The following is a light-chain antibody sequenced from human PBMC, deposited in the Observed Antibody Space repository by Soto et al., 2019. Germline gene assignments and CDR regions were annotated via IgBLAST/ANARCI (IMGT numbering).Light chain of an antibody. CDR1: SSDVGGYNY. CDR3: SSYTSSSALVV. Sequence: QSALTQPASVSGSPGQSITISCTGTSSDVGGYNYVSWYQQHPGKAPKLMIYEVSNRPSGVSNRFSGSNYGNTASLTISGLQAEDGADYYCSSYTSSSALVVFGGGTMLTVL. J-gene: IGLJ2*01. V-gene: IGLV2-14*01. CDR2: EVS.